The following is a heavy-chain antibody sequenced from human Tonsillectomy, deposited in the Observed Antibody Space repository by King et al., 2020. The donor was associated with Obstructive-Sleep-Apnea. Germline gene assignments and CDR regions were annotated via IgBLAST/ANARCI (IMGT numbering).Heavy chain of an antibody. CDR2: ISGSAGST. J-gene: IGHJ4*02. Sequence: VQLVEFGGGLVKPGGSLGISCAASGLTFRNYGMSWVRQAPGKGLEFVSAISGSAGSTYYADSVKGRFTISRDTSKNVLRLQMNSLRAEDSAVYYCAKLRGHNGYDAHDFWGQGTLVTVSS. CDR3: AKLRGHNGYDAHDF. V-gene: IGHV3-23*04. CDR1: GLTFRNYG. D-gene: IGHD5-12*01.